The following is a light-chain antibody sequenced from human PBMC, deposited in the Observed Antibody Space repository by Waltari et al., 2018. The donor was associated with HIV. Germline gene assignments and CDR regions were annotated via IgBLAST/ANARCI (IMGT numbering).Light chain of an antibody. CDR3: LLSYSGARPAI. J-gene: IGLJ2*01. Sequence: QAVVTQEPALTVSPGGTVTLTCGSSSGPVTSGHSPHWFQQKPGQAPRALIYDPNNKHSGTPARVAGSLLGGKASLTRAGAQPEDEADYFCLLSYSGARPAIFGGGTKLSVL. CDR1: SGPVTSGHS. CDR2: DPN. V-gene: IGLV7-46*01.